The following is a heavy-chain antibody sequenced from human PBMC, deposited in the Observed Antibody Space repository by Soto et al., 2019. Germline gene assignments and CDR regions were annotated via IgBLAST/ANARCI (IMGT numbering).Heavy chain of an antibody. J-gene: IGHJ3*02. Sequence: PGESLKISCKTSGYSFISYWVAWVRQKPGKGLEWMGTFYPGDSTSTYSPSFQGQVTISVDKSISTAYLHLSSLKASDTAMYYCARIIRYCRKNDCSWTFDIWGQGTTVTVSS. CDR3: ARIIRYCRKNDCSWTFDI. D-gene: IGHD2-15*01. V-gene: IGHV5-51*01. CDR1: GYSFISYW. CDR2: FYPGDSTS.